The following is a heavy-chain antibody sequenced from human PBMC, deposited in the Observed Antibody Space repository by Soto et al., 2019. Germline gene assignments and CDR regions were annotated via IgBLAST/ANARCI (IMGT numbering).Heavy chain of an antibody. J-gene: IGHJ4*02. CDR3: ARDPWAADY. Sequence: HPGXSLRLSCAASGFTVSTKYISWVRQAPGKGLEWVSVIYSGGSTFYADSVRGRFTISRDNSKNTVNLQMNSLRAEDTAVYYCARDPWAADYWGQGTLVTVSS. D-gene: IGHD3-16*01. V-gene: IGHV3-66*01. CDR2: IYSGGST. CDR1: GFTVSTKY.